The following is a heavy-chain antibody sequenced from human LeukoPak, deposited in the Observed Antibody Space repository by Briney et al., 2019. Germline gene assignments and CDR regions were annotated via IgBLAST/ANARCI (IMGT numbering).Heavy chain of an antibody. V-gene: IGHV3-23*01. D-gene: IGHD3-10*01. J-gene: IGHJ6*03. Sequence: GGSLRLSCAASGFTFSSYEMNWVRQAPGKGVEWISAMSGSGGTTYYVDSVKGRFTISRDNSKNTLYLQMNSLRVDDTAVYYCAKAGRGGAITMVRGVKGDYYYMDVWGKGTTVTISS. CDR2: MSGSGGTT. CDR3: AKAGRGGAITMVRGVKGDYYYMDV. CDR1: GFTFSSYE.